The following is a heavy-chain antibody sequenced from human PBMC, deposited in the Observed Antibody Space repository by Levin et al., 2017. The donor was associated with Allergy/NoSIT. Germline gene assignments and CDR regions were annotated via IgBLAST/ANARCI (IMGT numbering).Heavy chain of an antibody. CDR1: GFTFSSYT. CDR2: ISSGSSYI. Sequence: GESLKISCAASGFTFSSYTMNWVRQAPGKGLEWVSSISSGSSYIFFADSLKGRFTISRDNAKNSLFLQMNSLRAEDTAVYYCASRGGDYGGYYFDYWGQGTLVTVSS. D-gene: IGHD4-17*01. CDR3: ASRGGDYGGYYFDY. J-gene: IGHJ4*02. V-gene: IGHV3-21*01.